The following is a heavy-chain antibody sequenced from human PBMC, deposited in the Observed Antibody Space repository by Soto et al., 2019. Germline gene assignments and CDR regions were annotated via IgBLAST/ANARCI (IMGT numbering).Heavy chain of an antibody. Sequence: QLHLVQSGAVVKKPGASVTVSCSASGYPVTAYYMHWVRQAPGRGLEWMGGINPATGAAKYTQTCQGRVPMARETSTSTVFMGLSGLTSEDPAVFFWARGGGVGVAGSAAFDMWGQGTLVTVSS. J-gene: IGHJ3*02. CDR1: GYPVTAYY. CDR2: INPATGAA. D-gene: IGHD3-3*01. V-gene: IGHV1-2*02. CDR3: ARGGGVGVAGSAAFDM.